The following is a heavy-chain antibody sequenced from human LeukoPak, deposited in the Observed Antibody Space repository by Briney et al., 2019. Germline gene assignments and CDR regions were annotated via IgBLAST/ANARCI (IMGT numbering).Heavy chain of an antibody. V-gene: IGHV1-2*02. J-gene: IGHJ4*02. CDR2: INPNSGGT. Sequence: ASVKVSCKASGGTFSSYAISWVRQAPGQGLEWMGWINPNSGGTNYAQKFQGRVTMTRDTSISTAYMELSRLRSDDTAVYYCARGYCSSTSCYPLGVWGQGTLVTVSS. D-gene: IGHD2-2*01. CDR1: GGTFSSYA. CDR3: ARGYCSSTSCYPLGV.